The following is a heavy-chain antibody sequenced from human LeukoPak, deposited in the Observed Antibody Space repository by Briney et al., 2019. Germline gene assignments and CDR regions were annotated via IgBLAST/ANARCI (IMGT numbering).Heavy chain of an antibody. CDR1: GGSISSSSYY. D-gene: IGHD2-21*01. J-gene: IGHJ4*02. Sequence: PSETLSLTCTVSGGSISSSSYYWGWIRQPPGKGLEWIGGIYYSGSTYYNPSLKSRVTISVDTSKNQFSLKLSSVTAADTAVYYCALSAYSPLFDYWGQGTLVTVSS. CDR2: IYYSGST. CDR3: ALSAYSPLFDY. V-gene: IGHV4-39*07.